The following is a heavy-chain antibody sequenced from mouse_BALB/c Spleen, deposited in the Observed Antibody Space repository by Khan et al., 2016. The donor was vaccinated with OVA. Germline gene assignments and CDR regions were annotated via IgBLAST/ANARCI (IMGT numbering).Heavy chain of an antibody. CDR3: AINVRSAVYFDY. J-gene: IGHJ2*01. V-gene: IGHV1S136*01. CDR1: GYTFTSYV. CDR2: IYPYNDDT. Sequence: VQLQQSGPELVKPGASVKMSCKASGYTFTSYVMHWVKQKPGQGLDWIGYIYPYNDDTKYNEKFKGKATLTSDKSSSTSYLELSSLTSEYSSVYFCAINVRSAVYFDYWGQGTTLTVSS.